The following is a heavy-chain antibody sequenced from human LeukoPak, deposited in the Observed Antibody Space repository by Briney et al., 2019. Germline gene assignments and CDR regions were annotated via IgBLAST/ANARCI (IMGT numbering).Heavy chain of an antibody. CDR2: LSGSGGST. J-gene: IGHJ4*02. D-gene: IGHD6-19*01. CDR1: GFTFSSYA. CDR3: ARVRSDNNGWYNIDY. V-gene: IGHV3-23*01. Sequence: GGSLRLSCAASGFTFSSYAMSWVRQAPGKGLEWVSALSGSGGSTYSADSVKGRFTISRDNSKNTLYLQMNSLRGEDTAVYYCARVRSDNNGWYNIDYWGQGALITVSS.